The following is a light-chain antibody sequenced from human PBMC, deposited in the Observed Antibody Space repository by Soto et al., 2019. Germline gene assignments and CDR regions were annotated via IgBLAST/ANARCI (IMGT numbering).Light chain of an antibody. J-gene: IGKJ1*01. CDR2: GAS. CDR1: QSVRSN. CDR3: QQYNDWPRT. V-gene: IGKV3-15*01. Sequence: EIVMTQSPATLSVSPGETDTLSCRASQSVRSNVAWVQQKPGQPPRLLIYGASTRAAGVANRFSGGGSGTEFTLTIIGLQSEDFAIYYCQQYNDWPRTFVQGSKV.